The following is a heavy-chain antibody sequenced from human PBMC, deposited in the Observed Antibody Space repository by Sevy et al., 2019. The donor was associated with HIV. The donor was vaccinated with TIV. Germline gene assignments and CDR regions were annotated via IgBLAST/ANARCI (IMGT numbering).Heavy chain of an antibody. J-gene: IGHJ3*02. CDR1: GESVSSKSAA. CDR3: AKDFGSTWDGHSRGAFDI. Sequence: KQSQTLSLTCAISGESVSSKSAAWNWIRQSPSRGLEWLGRTYYRSKWYNHYAQFVKSRITINPDESMNQFSLQLNSLTPEDTAVYYCAKDFGSTWDGHSRGAFDIWGQGTVVTVSS. V-gene: IGHV6-1*01. CDR2: TYYRSKWYN. D-gene: IGHD6-13*01.